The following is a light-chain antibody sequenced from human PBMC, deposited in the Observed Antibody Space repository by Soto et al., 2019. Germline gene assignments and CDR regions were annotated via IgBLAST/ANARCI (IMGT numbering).Light chain of an antibody. Sequence: DIQMPQSPSSLSASIGDRVTITCRARQSISTYLNWYQQKPGKAPKLLIYSASSLQRGVPSRFSGSGSGMDFTLTISSLQPEDIGTYYCQQTHSTLFTFGPGTKVDIK. CDR2: SAS. CDR1: QSISTY. V-gene: IGKV1-39*01. J-gene: IGKJ3*01. CDR3: QQTHSTLFT.